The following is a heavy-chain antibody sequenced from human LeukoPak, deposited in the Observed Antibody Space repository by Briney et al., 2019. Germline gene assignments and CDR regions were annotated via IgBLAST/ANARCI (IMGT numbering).Heavy chain of an antibody. J-gene: IGHJ3*02. CDR1: GGSISSYY. CDR2: IYYSGST. Sequence: PSEALSLTCTVSGGSISSYYWSWIRQPPGKGLEWIGYIYYSGSTNYNPSLKSRVTISVDTSKNQFSLKLSSVTAADTAVYYCARAVAGRPSAFDIWGQGTMVTVSS. D-gene: IGHD6-19*01. V-gene: IGHV4-59*01. CDR3: ARAVAGRPSAFDI.